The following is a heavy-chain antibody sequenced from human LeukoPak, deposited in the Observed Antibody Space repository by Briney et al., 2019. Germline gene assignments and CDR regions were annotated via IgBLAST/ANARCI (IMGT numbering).Heavy chain of an antibody. J-gene: IGHJ4*02. CDR2: IYSGGST. Sequence: PGGSLRLSCAASGFTVSSNYMSWVRQAPGKGLEWVSVIYSGGSTYYADSVKGRFTISRDNSKNTLYLQMNSLRAEGTAVYYCARDHLVTGYFDYWGQGTLVTVSS. CDR1: GFTVSSNY. D-gene: IGHD2-21*02. CDR3: ARDHLVTGYFDY. V-gene: IGHV3-53*01.